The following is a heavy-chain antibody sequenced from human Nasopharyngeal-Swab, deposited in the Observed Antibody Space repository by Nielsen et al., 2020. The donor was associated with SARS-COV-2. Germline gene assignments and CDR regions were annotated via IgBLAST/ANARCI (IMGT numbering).Heavy chain of an antibody. V-gene: IGHV2-5*02. CDR2: IYCDDDK. D-gene: IGHD3-10*01. CDR1: RFSLTPSCVG. J-gene: IGHJ4*02. CDR3: AHWGVIYGFDY. Sequence: SGPTLAKPTQPLTLPYTFSRFSLTPSCVGVGWIRQPPGKALEWLALIYCDDDKRYSPSLKSRLTITKDTSKNQVVLTMTNMDPVDTATCYCAHWGVIYGFDYWGQGTLVTVSS.